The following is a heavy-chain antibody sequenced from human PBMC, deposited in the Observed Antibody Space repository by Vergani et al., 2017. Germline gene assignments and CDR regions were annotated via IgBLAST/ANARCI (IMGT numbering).Heavy chain of an antibody. D-gene: IGHD3-3*01. J-gene: IGHJ3*02. CDR1: GGTFSSYA. CDR2: IMPICGTA. V-gene: IGHV1-69*18. Sequence: QVQLVQSGAEVKKPGSSVKVSCKASGGTFSSYAISWVRQAPGQGLEWMGRIMPICGTANYAQKLQGRVTITADESTSTAYMELSSLRSEDTAVYYCASPFGVGGSMAFDIWGQGTMVTVSS. CDR3: ASPFGVGGSMAFDI.